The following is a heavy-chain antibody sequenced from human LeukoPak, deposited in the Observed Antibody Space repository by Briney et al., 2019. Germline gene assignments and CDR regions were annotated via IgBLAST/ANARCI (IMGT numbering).Heavy chain of an antibody. Sequence: ASVKVSCKASGYTFTSYAMNWVRQAPGQGLEWMGWINTNTGNPTYAQGFTGRFVFSLDTSVSTAYLQISSLKAEDTAVYYFATDGGLRYFDWLLYNWFDPWGQGTLVTVSS. D-gene: IGHD3-9*01. CDR1: GYTFTSYA. CDR3: ATDGGLRYFDWLLYNWFDP. J-gene: IGHJ5*02. V-gene: IGHV7-4-1*02. CDR2: INTNTGNP.